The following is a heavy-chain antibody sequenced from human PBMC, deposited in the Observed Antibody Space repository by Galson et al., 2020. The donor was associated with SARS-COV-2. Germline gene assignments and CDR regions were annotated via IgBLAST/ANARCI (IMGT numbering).Heavy chain of an antibody. CDR2: IYYSGST. V-gene: IGHV4-39*07. D-gene: IGHD3-16*01. CDR1: GGSISSSSYY. Sequence: SETLSLTCTVSGGSISSSSYYWGWIRQPPGKGLEWIGTIYYSGSTYYNPSLKIRVTISVDTSKNQFSLKLSSVTAADTAVYYCARAPYTIMVTFGGVMGDAFDIWGQGTMVAVSS. CDR3: ARAPYTIMVTFGGVMGDAFDI. J-gene: IGHJ3*02.